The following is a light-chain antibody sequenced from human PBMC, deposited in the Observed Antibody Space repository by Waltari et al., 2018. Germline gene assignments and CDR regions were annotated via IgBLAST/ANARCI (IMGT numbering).Light chain of an antibody. V-gene: IGKV3-11*01. CDR1: QSVNKY. CDR2: AAS. CDR3: QNHERLPAT. Sequence: LSLSPGERATLSCRASQSVNKYLAWYQQRPGQAPRLLIYAASTRATGVPDRFSGSGFGTDFSLTISRLEPEDFAVYFCQNHERLPATFGQGTKVEIK. J-gene: IGKJ1*01.